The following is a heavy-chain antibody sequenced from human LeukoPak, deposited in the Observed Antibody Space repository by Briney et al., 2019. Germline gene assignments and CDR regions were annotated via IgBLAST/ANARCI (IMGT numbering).Heavy chain of an antibody. CDR2: FYYNGGT. V-gene: IGHV4-39*01. CDR1: RGSISSSSYY. Sequence: KPSETLSLTCTVSRGSISSSSYYWGWIRQPPGKRLEWIGSFYYNGGTYYNPSLEGRVTISADSSKNQFSLKLTSVTAADTALYCCARILTTFDSWGQGTLVTLSS. D-gene: IGHD4-11*01. J-gene: IGHJ4*02. CDR3: ARILTTFDS.